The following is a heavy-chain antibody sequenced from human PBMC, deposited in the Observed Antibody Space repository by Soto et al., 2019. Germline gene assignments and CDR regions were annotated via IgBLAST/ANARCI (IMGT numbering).Heavy chain of an antibody. D-gene: IGHD6-13*01. J-gene: IGHJ4*02. Sequence: EVQLVESGGGLVQPGGSLRLSCVVSGFTLSDHYMDWVRQAPGKGLEWVGRTRNKANSYTTEYAASVKGRFTISRDDSKNSLFLQMNSLKTEDTAVYYCARVCGSSWHQAFYDYWGQGTLVTVSS. CDR3: ARVCGSSWHQAFYDY. CDR2: TRNKANSYTT. V-gene: IGHV3-72*01. CDR1: GFTLSDHY.